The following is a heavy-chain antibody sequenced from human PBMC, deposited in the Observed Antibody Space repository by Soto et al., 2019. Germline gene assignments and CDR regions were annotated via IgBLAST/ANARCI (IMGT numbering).Heavy chain of an antibody. Sequence: PSETLSLTCAVYGGSFSGYYWTWIRQPPGKGLEWIGEINHSGSTNNNPSIKSRITISMDTSKNQFSLKLSSVTAADTAVYYCARGKTHYYDTSAYYHYYGMDVWGQGTTVTVSS. CDR1: GGSFSGYY. CDR2: INHSGST. V-gene: IGHV4-34*01. D-gene: IGHD3-22*01. CDR3: ARGKTHYYDTSAYYHYYGMDV. J-gene: IGHJ6*02.